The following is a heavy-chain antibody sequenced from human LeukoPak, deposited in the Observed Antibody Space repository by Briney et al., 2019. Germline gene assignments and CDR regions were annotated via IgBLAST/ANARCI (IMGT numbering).Heavy chain of an antibody. V-gene: IGHV3-64D*09. CDR1: GFTFSSYS. Sequence: GGSLRLSCSASGFTFSSYSMHWVRQAPGKGLEYVSGISSNGGSKKYADSVKGRFTISRDNSKNTLYLQMSSLRPEDTAVYYCVASPDIVAPFDYWGQGTLVTVSS. J-gene: IGHJ4*02. D-gene: IGHD5-12*01. CDR2: ISSNGGSK. CDR3: VASPDIVAPFDY.